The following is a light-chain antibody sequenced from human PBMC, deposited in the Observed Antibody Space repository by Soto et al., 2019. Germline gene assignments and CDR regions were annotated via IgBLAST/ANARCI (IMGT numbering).Light chain of an antibody. CDR3: QSYDNSLSGWV. CDR2: GNS. V-gene: IGLV1-40*01. J-gene: IGLJ3*02. CDR1: SSNIGAGYD. Sequence: QSVLTQPPSVSGAPRQRVTISCTGSSSNIGAGYDVHWYQQLPGTAPKLLIYGNSNRPSGVPDRFSGSKSGTSASLAITGLQAEDEADYYCQSYDNSLSGWVFGGGTKVTVL.